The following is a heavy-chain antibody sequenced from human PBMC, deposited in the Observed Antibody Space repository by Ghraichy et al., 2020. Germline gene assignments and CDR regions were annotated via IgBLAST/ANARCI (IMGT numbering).Heavy chain of an antibody. CDR3: AGPSAAYCGGDCQSDY. D-gene: IGHD2-21*02. CDR1: GFTFSSYA. V-gene: IGHV3-23*01. CDR2: ISGSGGRT. J-gene: IGHJ4*02. Sequence: GGSLRLSCAASGFTFSSYAMSWVRQAPGKGLEWVSAISGSGGRTYYADSVKGRFTISRDNSKNTLYLQMNSLRAEDTAVYYCAGPSAAYCGGDCQSDYWGQGTLVTVSS.